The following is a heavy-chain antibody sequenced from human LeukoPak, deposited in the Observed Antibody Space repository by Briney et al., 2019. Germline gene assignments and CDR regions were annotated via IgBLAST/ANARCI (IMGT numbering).Heavy chain of an antibody. V-gene: IGHV3-74*01. D-gene: IGHD3-10*01. CDR3: ARVYYYGSGSYSYYYGMDV. Sequence: GSLRLSCAASGFTFSSYWMHWVRQAPGKGLVWVSRINSDGSSTSYADSVKGRFTISRDNAKNTLYLQMNSLRAEDTAVYYCARVYYYGSGSYSYYYGMDVWGQGTTVTVSS. CDR2: INSDGSST. J-gene: IGHJ6*02. CDR1: GFTFSSYW.